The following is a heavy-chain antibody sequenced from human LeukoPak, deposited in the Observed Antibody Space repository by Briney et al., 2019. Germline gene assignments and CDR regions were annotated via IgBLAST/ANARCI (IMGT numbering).Heavy chain of an antibody. D-gene: IGHD2-21*02. CDR3: ARGWGVIVVVTAGWFDP. CDR2: INHSGST. J-gene: IGHJ5*02. CDR1: GGSFSGYY. Sequence: PSETLSLTCAVYGGSFSGYYWSWIRQPPGKGLEWIGEINHSGSTNYNPSLKSRVTISVDTSKNQFPLKLSSVTAADTAVYYCARGWGVIVVVTAGWFDPWGQGTLVTVSS. V-gene: IGHV4-34*01.